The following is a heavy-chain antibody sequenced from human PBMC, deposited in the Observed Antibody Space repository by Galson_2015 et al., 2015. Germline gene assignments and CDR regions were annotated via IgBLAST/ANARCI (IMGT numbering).Heavy chain of an antibody. D-gene: IGHD3-3*01. CDR1: GGTFSSYA. Sequence: SVKVSCKASGGTFSSYAISWVRQAPGQGLEWMGGIIPIFGTTNYAQKFQGRVTITADESTSTAYMELSSLRSEDTAVYYCASTGYDLDFWSGYMSSYYYGMDVWGQGTTVTVSS. CDR3: ASTGYDLDFWSGYMSSYYYGMDV. J-gene: IGHJ6*02. V-gene: IGHV1-69*13. CDR2: IIPIFGTT.